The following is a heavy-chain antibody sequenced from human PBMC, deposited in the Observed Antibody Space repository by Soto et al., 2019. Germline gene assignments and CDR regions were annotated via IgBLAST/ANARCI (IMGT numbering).Heavy chain of an antibody. Sequence: QVQLVQSAGEVKKPGASVKVSCKASGYTFIRYGITWVRQAPGQGLEWMGWISPYNDYTIYAQKLQGRVTMTTDTSRSTVYLDLRRLKSHDTAVYYCARGGYYDNTWGKLSHYGLDVWGQGTSVTVSS. V-gene: IGHV1-18*01. CDR3: ARGGYYDNTWGKLSHYGLDV. CDR2: ISPYNDYT. D-gene: IGHD3-16*01. J-gene: IGHJ6*02. CDR1: GYTFIRYG.